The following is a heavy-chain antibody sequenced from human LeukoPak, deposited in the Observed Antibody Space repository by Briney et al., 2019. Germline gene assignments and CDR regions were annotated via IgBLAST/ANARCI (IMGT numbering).Heavy chain of an antibody. CDR2: MNPNSGNT. J-gene: IGHJ4*02. V-gene: IGHV1-8*03. Sequence: VASVKVSCKASGYTFTSYDINWVRQATGQGLEWMGWMNPNSGNTGYAQKFQGRVTITRNTSIRTAYMELSSLRSEDTAVYYCASLYDSSSWYHFDYWGQGTLVTVSS. D-gene: IGHD6-13*01. CDR3: ASLYDSSSWYHFDY. CDR1: GYTFTSYD.